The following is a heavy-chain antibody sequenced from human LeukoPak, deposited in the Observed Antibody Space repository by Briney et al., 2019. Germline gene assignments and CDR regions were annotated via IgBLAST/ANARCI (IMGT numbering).Heavy chain of an antibody. CDR2: ISWDGGST. J-gene: IGHJ5*02. Sequence: TGGSLRLSCAASGFTFSSYWMHWVRQAPGKGLVWVSLISWDGGSTYYADSVKGRFTISRDNSKNSLYLQMNSLRTEDTALYYCAKDRNDFWSGYYSNWFDPWGQGTLVTVSS. CDR3: AKDRNDFWSGYYSNWFDP. D-gene: IGHD3-3*01. CDR1: GFTFSSYW. V-gene: IGHV3-43*01.